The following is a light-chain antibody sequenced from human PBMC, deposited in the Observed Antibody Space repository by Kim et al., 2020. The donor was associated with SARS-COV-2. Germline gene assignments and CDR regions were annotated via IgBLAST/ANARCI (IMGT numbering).Light chain of an antibody. V-gene: IGKV3-20*01. CDR2: GAS. Sequence: EIVLTQSPGTLSLSPGERATLSCRASQSISGSYLAWYQQKPGQAPRLLIYGASSRATGIPARFTGSESGTDFTLTISRLDPEDFAVYYCQHYGDSMYTFGQGSKLEI. CDR1: QSISGSY. J-gene: IGKJ2*01. CDR3: QHYGDSMYT.